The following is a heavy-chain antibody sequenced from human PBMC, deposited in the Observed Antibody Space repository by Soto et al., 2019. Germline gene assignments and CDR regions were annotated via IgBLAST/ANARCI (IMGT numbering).Heavy chain of an antibody. J-gene: IGHJ4*02. CDR2: IIPIFGTA. Sequence: GASVKVSCKASGGTFSSYAISWVRQAPGQGLEWMGGIIPIFGTANYAQKFQGRVTITADESTSTAYMELSSLRSEDTAVYYCASEYYYDSSGYYYYFDYWGQGTLVTVSS. CDR1: GGTFSSYA. CDR3: ASEYYYDSSGYYYYFDY. D-gene: IGHD3-22*01. V-gene: IGHV1-69*13.